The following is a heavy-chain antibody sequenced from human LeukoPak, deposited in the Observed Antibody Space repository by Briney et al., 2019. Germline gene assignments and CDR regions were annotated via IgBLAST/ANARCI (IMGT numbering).Heavy chain of an antibody. CDR1: GFTFSSYW. V-gene: IGHV3-66*01. CDR2: IYSGGST. J-gene: IGHJ4*02. D-gene: IGHD5-18*01. CDR3: ARSVDTAMAF. Sequence: GGSLRLSCAASGFTFSSYWMSWVRQAPGKGLEWVSVIYSGGSTYYADSVKGRFTISRNNSKNTLYLQMNSLRAEDTAVYYCARSVDTAMAFGGQGTLVTVSS.